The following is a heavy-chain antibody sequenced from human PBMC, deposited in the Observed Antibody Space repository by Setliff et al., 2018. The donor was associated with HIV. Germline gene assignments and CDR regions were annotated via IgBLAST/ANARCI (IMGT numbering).Heavy chain of an antibody. CDR3: AKAFASGPTNWNIDV. V-gene: IGHV3-30*02. Sequence: GESLKISCAVPGLTFKSYGFHWVRQIPGKGPEWVTFIQYDESNKHYADSVRGRFTISRDNSKNTVFLQMNGLRSEDTAIYYCAKAFASGPTNWNIDVWGKGTTVTVSS. CDR1: GLTFKSYG. J-gene: IGHJ6*03. CDR2: IQYDESNK. D-gene: IGHD1-20*01.